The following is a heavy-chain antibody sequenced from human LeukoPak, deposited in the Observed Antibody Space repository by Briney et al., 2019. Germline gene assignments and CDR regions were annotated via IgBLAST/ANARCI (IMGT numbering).Heavy chain of an antibody. Sequence: SETLSLTCAVSGGSISSGGHSWSWIRQPPGKGLEWMGYIYHSGSTYYNPSLKSRVTLSVDRSKNQLSLKLSSVTAADTAVYYCAREVGGTGVFDYWGQGTLVTVSS. CDR3: AREVGGTGVFDY. CDR1: GGSISSGGHS. V-gene: IGHV4-30-2*01. D-gene: IGHD3-10*01. CDR2: IYHSGST. J-gene: IGHJ4*02.